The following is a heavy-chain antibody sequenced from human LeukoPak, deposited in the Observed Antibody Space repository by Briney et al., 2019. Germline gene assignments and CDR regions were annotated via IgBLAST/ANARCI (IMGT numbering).Heavy chain of an antibody. CDR2: ISSSSSTI. CDR1: GFTFSTYG. J-gene: IGHJ4*02. CDR3: ARSSSSSFDPTSQSFDY. Sequence: GGSLRLSCEASGFTFSTYGINWVRQAPGKGLEWVSYISSSSSTIYYADSVKGRFTISRDNAKNSLYLQMNSLRAEDTAVYYCARSSSSSFDPTSQSFDYWGQGTLVTVSS. D-gene: IGHD6-6*01. V-gene: IGHV3-48*01.